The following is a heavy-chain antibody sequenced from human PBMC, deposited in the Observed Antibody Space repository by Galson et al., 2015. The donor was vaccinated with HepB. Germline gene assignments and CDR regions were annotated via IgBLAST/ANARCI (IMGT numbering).Heavy chain of an antibody. Sequence: SLRLSCAASGLIVKTNWMHWVRQPPGKGLVWVSGMNTDGTLINYADSVKGRFTISRDNAKDTLYLQMNSLRAEDTAVYYCVRGRGAFWSGFYFANWGRGTLVTVSS. V-gene: IGHV3-74*01. CDR2: MNTDGTLI. CDR1: GLIVKTNW. CDR3: VRGRGAFWSGFYFAN. D-gene: IGHD3-3*01. J-gene: IGHJ4*02.